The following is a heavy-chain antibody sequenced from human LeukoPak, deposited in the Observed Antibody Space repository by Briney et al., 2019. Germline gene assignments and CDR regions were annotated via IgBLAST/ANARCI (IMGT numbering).Heavy chain of an antibody. CDR2: ISAYNGKT. Sequence: ASVKVSCKASGYTFTSYGISWVRQAPGQGLEWMGWISAYNGKTNYAQKLQGRVTMTTDTSTSTAYMELRSLRSDDTAVYYCARDGLRFLEWLRRSAQDGMDVWGQGTTVTVSS. J-gene: IGHJ6*02. CDR3: ARDGLRFLEWLRRSAQDGMDV. V-gene: IGHV1-18*01. D-gene: IGHD3-3*01. CDR1: GYTFTSYG.